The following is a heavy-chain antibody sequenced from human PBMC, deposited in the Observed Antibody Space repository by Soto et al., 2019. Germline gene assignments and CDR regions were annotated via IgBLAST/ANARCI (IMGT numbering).Heavy chain of an antibody. Sequence: PSETVSLTCSVSGGSINSSSYFWGWVRHPPGKGLEWIGSIYYSGSTYYNPSIRSRVTISVDTSKNQFSLKLSSVTAADTAVFYCARHYSSGSRNWFDPWGQGTLVTVSS. D-gene: IGHD6-19*01. CDR2: IYYSGST. CDR3: ARHYSSGSRNWFDP. J-gene: IGHJ5*02. CDR1: GGSINSSSYF. V-gene: IGHV4-39*01.